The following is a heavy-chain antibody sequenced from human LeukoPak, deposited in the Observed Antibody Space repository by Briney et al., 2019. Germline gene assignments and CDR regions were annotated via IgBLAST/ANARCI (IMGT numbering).Heavy chain of an antibody. J-gene: IGHJ3*01. D-gene: IGHD2-15*01. V-gene: IGHV3-7*01. Sequence: GGSLRLSCAASGFTFSSYWMSWVRQAPGKGLEWLINIKQGGSETFFVDSVKGRFTIYRDDANNLLYLQMNSLRVEDTAVYFCVREALVDAIDDAFDVWGQGTMVTVSS. CDR3: VREALVDAIDDAFDV. CDR2: IKQGGSET. CDR1: GFTFSSYW.